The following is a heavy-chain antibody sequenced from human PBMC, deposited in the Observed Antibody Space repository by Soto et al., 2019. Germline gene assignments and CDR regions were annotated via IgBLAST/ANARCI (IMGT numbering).Heavy chain of an antibody. CDR2: IFHSGRT. CDR3: ARANLRSGWTFDH. Sequence: PSETLSLTCSVCGASIISNDWWIWIRQTPGKGLEWIGEIFHSGRTNYSPSFKSRVTISVDTSKSQFSLEMASVTAADTAVYYCARANLRSGWTFDHWGQGSPVTVPQ. CDR1: GASIISNDW. J-gene: IGHJ4*02. D-gene: IGHD6-19*01. V-gene: IGHV4-4*02.